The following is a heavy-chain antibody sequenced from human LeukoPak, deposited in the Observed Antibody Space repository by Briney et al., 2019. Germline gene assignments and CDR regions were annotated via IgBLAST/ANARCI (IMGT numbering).Heavy chain of an antibody. J-gene: IGHJ1*01. CDR3: ARDRWSSGWELYFQH. CDR1: GFTVSSNY. D-gene: IGHD6-19*01. CDR2: IYSGGST. V-gene: IGHV3-53*01. Sequence: GGSLRLSCAASGFTVSSNYMSWVRQAPGKGLEWVSVIYSGGSTYYADSVKGRFTISRDNSKNTLYLQMNSLRAEDTAVYYCARDRWSSGWELYFQHWGQGTLVTVSS.